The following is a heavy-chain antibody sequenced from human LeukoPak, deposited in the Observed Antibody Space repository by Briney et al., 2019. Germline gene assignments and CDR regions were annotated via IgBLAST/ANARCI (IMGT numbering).Heavy chain of an antibody. CDR3: ARGGIAVAGPPEYFQH. V-gene: IGHV1-2*04. CDR1: GYTFTGYY. CDR2: INPNSGGT. Sequence: ASVKVSCKASGYTFTGYYMHWVRQAPGQGLEWMGWINPNSGGTNYAQKFQGWVTMTRDTSISTAYMELSRLRSDDTAVYYCARGGIAVAGPPEYFQHWGQGTLVTVSS. D-gene: IGHD6-19*01. J-gene: IGHJ1*01.